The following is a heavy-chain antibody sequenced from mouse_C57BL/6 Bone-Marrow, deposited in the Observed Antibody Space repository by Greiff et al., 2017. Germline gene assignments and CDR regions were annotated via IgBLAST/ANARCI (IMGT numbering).Heavy chain of an antibody. V-gene: IGHV5-4*01. Sequence: EVQVVESGGGLVKPGGSLKISCAASGFTFSSYAMSWVRQTPEKRLEWVATISAGGGYTYYPDNVKGRFTITRDNAKNNLYLQMRHVKSEDTAMYYCATSRDYWGQGTTLTVSS. J-gene: IGHJ2*01. CDR3: ATSRDY. CDR2: ISAGGGYT. CDR1: GFTFSSYA.